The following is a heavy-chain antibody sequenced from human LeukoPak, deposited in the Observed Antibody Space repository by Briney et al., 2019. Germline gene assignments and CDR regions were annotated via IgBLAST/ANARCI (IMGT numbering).Heavy chain of an antibody. CDR2: ISGIGGST. D-gene: IGHD3-10*01. CDR3: AKDSYGSGGSLFDY. J-gene: IGHJ4*02. CDR1: GFTFSSYS. Sequence: PGASLRLSCAASGFTFSSYSMSWVRQAPGKGLEWVSAISGIGGSTYYADSVKGRFTISRDNSKNTLYLQMNSLRAEDTAVYYCAKDSYGSGGSLFDYWGQGTLVTVSS. V-gene: IGHV3-23*01.